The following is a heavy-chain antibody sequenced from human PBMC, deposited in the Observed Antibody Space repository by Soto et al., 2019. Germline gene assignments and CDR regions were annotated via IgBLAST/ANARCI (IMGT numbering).Heavy chain of an antibody. CDR3: AADQVGATPYYFDY. D-gene: IGHD1-26*01. J-gene: IGHJ4*02. V-gene: IGHV1-58*01. CDR1: GFTFTSSA. Sequence: GASVKVSCKASGFTFTSSAVQWVRQARGQRLEWIGWIVVGSGNTNYAQKFQERVTITRDMSTSTAYMELSSLRSEDTAVYYCAADQVGATPYYFDYWGQGTLVTVLL. CDR2: IVVGSGNT.